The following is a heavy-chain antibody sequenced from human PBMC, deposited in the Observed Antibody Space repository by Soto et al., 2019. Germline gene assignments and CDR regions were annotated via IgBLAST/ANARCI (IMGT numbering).Heavy chain of an antibody. V-gene: IGHV4-4*02. D-gene: IGHD6-13*01. CDR3: ARWELAAAGSDYYYGMDV. J-gene: IGHJ6*02. Sequence: SETLSLTCAVSGGSISSINWWSWVRQPPGKGLEWIGEIYHSGSTNYNPSLKSRVTIPVDKSKNQFSLKLSSVTAADTAVYYCARWELAAAGSDYYYGMDVWGQGTTVTVSS. CDR1: GGSISSINW. CDR2: IYHSGST.